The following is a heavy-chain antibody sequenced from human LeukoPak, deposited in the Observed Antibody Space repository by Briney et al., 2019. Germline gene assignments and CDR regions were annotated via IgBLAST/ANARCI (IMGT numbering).Heavy chain of an antibody. D-gene: IGHD1-14*01. CDR1: GGSISSHY. CDR3: ARMDAGPYRGWFDP. CDR2: IYYSGST. V-gene: IGHV4-59*11. J-gene: IGHJ5*02. Sequence: PSETLSLTCTVSGGSISSHYWSWIRQPPGKGLEWIGYIYYSGSTNYNPSLKSRVTISVDTSKNQFSLKLSSVTAADTAVYYCARMDAGPYRGWFDPWAREPWSPSPQ.